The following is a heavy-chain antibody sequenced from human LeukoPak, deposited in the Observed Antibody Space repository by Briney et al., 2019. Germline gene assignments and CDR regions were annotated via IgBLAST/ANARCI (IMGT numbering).Heavy chain of an antibody. V-gene: IGHV4-30-4*01. Sequence: SETLSLTCPVSGGSISSGDYYWSWIRQPPGKGLEWIGYIYYRGSTYYSPSLKSRVTISVDTSKNQFSLKLSSVTAADTAVYYCASSKYYYDSSGYYPNFDYWGQGTLVTVSS. D-gene: IGHD3-22*01. CDR3: ASSKYYYDSSGYYPNFDY. CDR2: IYYRGST. CDR1: GGSISSGDYY. J-gene: IGHJ4*02.